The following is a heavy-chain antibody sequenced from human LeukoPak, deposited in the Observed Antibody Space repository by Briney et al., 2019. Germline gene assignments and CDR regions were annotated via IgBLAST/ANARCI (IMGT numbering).Heavy chain of an antibody. CDR1: GFTFSDYY. Sequence: GGSLRLSCAASGFTFSDYYMSWIRQAPGKGLEWVSYISSSGSTIYYADSVKGRFTISRDNAKNSLYLQMNSLRAEDTAVYYCAGEGFMPVRNYYGMDVWGQGTTVTVSS. D-gene: IGHD2-2*01. CDR3: AGEGFMPVRNYYGMDV. CDR2: ISSSGSTI. J-gene: IGHJ6*02. V-gene: IGHV3-11*01.